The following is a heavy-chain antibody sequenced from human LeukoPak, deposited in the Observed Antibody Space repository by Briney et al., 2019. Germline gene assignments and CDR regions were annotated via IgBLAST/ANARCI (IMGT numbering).Heavy chain of an antibody. D-gene: IGHD5-24*01. CDR2: IYYSGST. Sequence: SETLSLTSPVSGGSISSYYGSWIRQPPGKGLEWIGYIYYSGSTNYNPSLKSRVTISVDPSKNQFSLKLSSVTAADTAVYYCARGRRGLQLDYWGQGTLVTVSS. V-gene: IGHV4-59*01. J-gene: IGHJ4*02. CDR3: ARGRRGLQLDY. CDR1: GGSISSYY.